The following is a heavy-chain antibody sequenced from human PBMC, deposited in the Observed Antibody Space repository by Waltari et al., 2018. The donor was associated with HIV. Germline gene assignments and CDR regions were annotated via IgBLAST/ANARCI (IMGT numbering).Heavy chain of an antibody. CDR1: GGSISSRSYY. CDR2: VYYSGGT. J-gene: IGHJ4*01. V-gene: IGHV4-39*02. CDR3: VRDNTSGYLFDF. D-gene: IGHD3-22*01. Sequence: QLQLQESGPGLVKPSETLSLTCTVSGGSISSRSYYWGWIRQPPGKGLEWIGSVYYSGGTYYNPSLWSRVTISIDTSKNHFSLRLSSVTAADTAVYFCVRDNTSGYLFDFWGQGTQVTVSS.